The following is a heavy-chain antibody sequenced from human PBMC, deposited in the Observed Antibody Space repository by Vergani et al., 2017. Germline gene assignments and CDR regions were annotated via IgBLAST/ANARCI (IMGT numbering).Heavy chain of an antibody. V-gene: IGHV4-59*04. CDR1: SFSVSSHY. CDR2: ISSSGSP. Sequence: LVESGGGLVQPGGSLRLSCAASSFSVSSHYMTWVRQPPGQGLEWIGSISSSGSPYYNPTLKSRLAFSVDTSKNLFSLRLKSVTATDTGMYYCARPVGPSAIADGYHVWGQGTMVTVS. J-gene: IGHJ3*01. D-gene: IGHD3-10*01. CDR3: ARPVGPSAIADGYHV.